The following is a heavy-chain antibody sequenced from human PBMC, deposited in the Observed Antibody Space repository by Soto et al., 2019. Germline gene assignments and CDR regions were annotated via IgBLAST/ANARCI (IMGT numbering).Heavy chain of an antibody. Sequence: EVQLLESGGGLVQPGGSLRLSCAASGFTFSSYAMSWVRQAPGKGLEWVKAISGSGGSTYYTNSVKGRFTISSDNSKITLYRQMNSLSAEDMDVYYCAKGAPPLNSSYRGYWFDPRGHGTLETASS. D-gene: IGHD4-4*01. CDR1: GFTFSSYA. CDR3: AKGAPPLNSSYRGYWFDP. J-gene: IGHJ5*02. CDR2: ISGSGGST. V-gene: IGHV3-23*01.